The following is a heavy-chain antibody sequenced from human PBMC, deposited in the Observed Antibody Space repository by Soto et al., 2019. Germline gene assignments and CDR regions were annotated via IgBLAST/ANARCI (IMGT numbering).Heavy chain of an antibody. CDR2: ISSSGSTI. CDR1: RFTFSDYV. J-gene: IGHJ4*02. V-gene: IGHV3-11*01. CDR3: ARESLAYFDY. Sequence: HCWSLRLSCAASRFTFSDYVISWIRQTPGKGLEWVSYISSSGSTIYYADSVKGRFTISRDNAKNSLYLQMNSLRAEDTAVYYCARESLAYFDYWGQGTLVTVSS.